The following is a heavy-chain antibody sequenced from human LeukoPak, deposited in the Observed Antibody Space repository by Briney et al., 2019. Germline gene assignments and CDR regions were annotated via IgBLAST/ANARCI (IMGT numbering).Heavy chain of an antibody. Sequence: GGSLRLSCAASGFTFSSYGMPWVRQAPGKGLEWVAVISYDGKNKYYADVVNGRFTISRDNSKNTLYLQMNSLRHEDTAVYYCASHWAQQVVSDYWGQGTLVTVSS. D-gene: IGHD6-13*01. V-gene: IGHV3-30*03. CDR1: GFTFSSYG. CDR3: ASHWAQQVVSDY. J-gene: IGHJ4*02. CDR2: ISYDGKNK.